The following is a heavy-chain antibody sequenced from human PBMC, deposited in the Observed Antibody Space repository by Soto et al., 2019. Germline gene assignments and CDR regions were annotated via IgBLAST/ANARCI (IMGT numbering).Heavy chain of an antibody. Sequence: ASVKFSCKASGYTFTSYGISRVRQAPGQGLEWMGWISAYNGNTNYAQKLQGRVTMTTDTSTSTAYMELRSLRSDDTAVYYCARDVFPYSSSPDYFDYWGQGTLVTVSS. V-gene: IGHV1-18*01. J-gene: IGHJ4*02. CDR2: ISAYNGNT. CDR1: GYTFTSYG. CDR3: ARDVFPYSSSPDYFDY. D-gene: IGHD6-13*01.